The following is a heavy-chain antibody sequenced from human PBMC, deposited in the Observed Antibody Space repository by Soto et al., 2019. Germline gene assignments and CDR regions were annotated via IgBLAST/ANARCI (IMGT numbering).Heavy chain of an antibody. CDR1: GFTFSNAW. D-gene: IGHD4-17*01. Sequence: PGGSLRLSCAASGFTFSNAWMSWVRQAPGKGLEWVGRIKSKTDGGTTDYAAPVKGRFTISRDDSKNTLYLQMNSLKTEDTAVYYCTTEVYGDYHFDYWGQGTLVTVSS. V-gene: IGHV3-15*01. J-gene: IGHJ4*02. CDR2: IKSKTDGGTT. CDR3: TTEVYGDYHFDY.